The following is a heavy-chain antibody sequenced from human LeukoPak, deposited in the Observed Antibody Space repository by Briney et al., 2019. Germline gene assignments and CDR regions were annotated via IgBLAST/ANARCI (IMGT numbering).Heavy chain of an antibody. CDR2: IKQDGSHK. Sequence: GGSLILSCAASGFTFSTYWMYWVRQAPGKGLEWVANIKQDGSHKYYVDSVKGRFTISRDNAKNSLYLQMNSLRVEDTAVYYCVREEGYWGQGTLVTVSS. V-gene: IGHV3-7*01. J-gene: IGHJ4*02. CDR1: GFTFSTYW. CDR3: VREEGY.